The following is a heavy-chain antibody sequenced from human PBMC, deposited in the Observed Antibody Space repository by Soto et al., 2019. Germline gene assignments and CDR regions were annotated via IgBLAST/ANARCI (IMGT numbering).Heavy chain of an antibody. Sequence: SVNGSCKASGGTFSSYAISWVRQAPGQGLEWMGGIIPIFGTANYAQKFQGRVTITADKSTSTAYMELSSLRSEDTAVYYCARDAGSPDYYGMDVWGQGTTVTVSS. V-gene: IGHV1-69*06. CDR1: GGTFSSYA. CDR2: IIPIFGTA. CDR3: ARDAGSPDYYGMDV. J-gene: IGHJ6*02.